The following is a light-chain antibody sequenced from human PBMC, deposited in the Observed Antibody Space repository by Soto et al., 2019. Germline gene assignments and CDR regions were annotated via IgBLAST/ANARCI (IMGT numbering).Light chain of an antibody. V-gene: IGKV1-5*01. J-gene: IGKJ1*01. Sequence: IQMTQSPSTLSASVGDSVTLACRASQGVXARFDWDQQKPGKAPKALXADASSLQRGGPSRFSGSGSATEFTLTISGLQPDDFANYYFQQLKSDTRTFGQGTKVDIK. CDR3: QQLKSDTRT. CDR1: QGVXAR. CDR2: DAS.